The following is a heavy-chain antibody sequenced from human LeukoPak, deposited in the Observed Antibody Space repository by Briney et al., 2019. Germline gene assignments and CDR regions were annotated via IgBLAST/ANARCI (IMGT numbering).Heavy chain of an antibody. V-gene: IGHV4-30-4*01. CDR1: GASITVGDYY. J-gene: IGHJ3*02. D-gene: IGHD3-22*01. CDR2: IYYSGST. Sequence: SETLSLTCTVSGASITVGDYYWNWIRQPPGKGLEWIGYIYYSGSTYYSPSLKSRITISVDMSKNLFSLKLSSVTAADTAVYYCARHRNYFDSSGYFYRDAFDIWGQGTVVTSLQ. CDR3: ARHRNYFDSSGYFYRDAFDI.